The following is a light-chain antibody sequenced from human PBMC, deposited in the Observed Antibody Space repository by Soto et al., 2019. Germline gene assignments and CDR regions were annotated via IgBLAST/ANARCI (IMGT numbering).Light chain of an antibody. Sequence: QSALTQPASVSGSPGQSITISCTGTNRDVGSYNLVSWYQHHPGKAPKLMVYEGSRRPSGVSNRFSGSKSGNTASLTISGLQAEDEADYFCCSYAGTSGAHWVFGGGTTLTVL. CDR2: EGS. V-gene: IGLV2-23*01. J-gene: IGLJ3*02. CDR1: NRDVGSYNL. CDR3: CSYAGTSGAHWV.